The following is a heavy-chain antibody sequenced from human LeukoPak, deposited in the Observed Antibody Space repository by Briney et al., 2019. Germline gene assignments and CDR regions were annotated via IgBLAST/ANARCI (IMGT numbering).Heavy chain of an antibody. J-gene: IGHJ4*02. CDR2: INTDRSRI. D-gene: IGHD3-22*01. CDR1: GFTFSNYW. V-gene: IGHV3-74*01. Sequence: GGSLRLSCAASGFTFSNYWMHWVRHAPGKGLVWVSRINTDRSRITYADSVKGRFTISRDNAKKSLFLQMNNLRAEDTAIYYCARDGNEELIVAVGYFDYWGQGSLVTVSS. CDR3: ARDGNEELIVAVGYFDY.